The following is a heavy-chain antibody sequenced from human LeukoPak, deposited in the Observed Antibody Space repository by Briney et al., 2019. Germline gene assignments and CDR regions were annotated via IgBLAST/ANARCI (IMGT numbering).Heavy chain of an antibody. J-gene: IGHJ3*02. CDR2: MNPNSGNT. CDR1: GYTFTSYD. Sequence: ASVKVSCKPSGYTFTSYDINWVRQATGQGLEWMGWMNPNSGNTGYAQKFQGRVTMTRNTSISTAYMELSSLRSEDTAVYYCAKRYGSYYRAFDIWGQGTMVTVSS. D-gene: IGHD1-26*01. V-gene: IGHV1-8*01. CDR3: AKRYGSYYRAFDI.